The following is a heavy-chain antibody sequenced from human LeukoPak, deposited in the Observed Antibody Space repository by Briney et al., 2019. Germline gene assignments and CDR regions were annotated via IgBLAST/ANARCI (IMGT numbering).Heavy chain of an antibody. D-gene: IGHD2-21*02. CDR2: ISYDGNIK. CDR3: AKEVSANFDH. J-gene: IGHJ4*02. V-gene: IGHV3-30*18. CDR1: GFTFSSYG. Sequence: GGSLRLSCAASGFTFSSYGIHRVRQAPGKGLEWVAVISYDGNIKNYADSVKGRFTVSRDNSKNTLYLQMNSLRAEDTAVYYCAKEVSANFDHWGQGTLVTVSS.